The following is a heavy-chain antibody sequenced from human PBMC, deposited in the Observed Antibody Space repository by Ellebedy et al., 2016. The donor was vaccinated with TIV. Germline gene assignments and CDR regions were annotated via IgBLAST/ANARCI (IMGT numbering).Heavy chain of an antibody. D-gene: IGHD5-18*01. CDR2: IGTAGDT. CDR3: ARGASPRGLPLDY. CDR1: GFTFSSYD. Sequence: GGSLRLSCAASGFTFSSYDMHWVRQATGKGLEWVSAIGTAGDTYYPGSVKGRFTISRENAKNSLYLQMNSLRAGDTAVYYCARGASPRGLPLDYWGQGTMVTVSS. V-gene: IGHV3-13*01. J-gene: IGHJ4*02.